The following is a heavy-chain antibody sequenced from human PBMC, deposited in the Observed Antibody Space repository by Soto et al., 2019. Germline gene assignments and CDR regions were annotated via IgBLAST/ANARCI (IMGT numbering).Heavy chain of an antibody. J-gene: IGHJ4*02. D-gene: IGHD2-2*01. CDR1: GFTFSSYW. V-gene: IGHV3-7*01. Sequence: GGSLRLSCAASGFTFSSYWMSWVRQAPGKGLEWVANIKQDGSEKYYVDSVKGRFTISRDNAKNSLYLQMNSLRAEDTAVYYCARYCSSISCYARGFDYWGQGTLVTVSS. CDR3: ARYCSSISCYARGFDY. CDR2: IKQDGSEK.